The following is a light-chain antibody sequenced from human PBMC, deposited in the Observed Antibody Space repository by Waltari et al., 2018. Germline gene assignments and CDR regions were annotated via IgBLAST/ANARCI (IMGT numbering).Light chain of an antibody. CDR1: SRRRYY. CDR3: HSRDTISTRV. CDR2: GQA. Sequence: SSELTQDPAVSVALGQTVRITCPGDSRRRYYASGYQPRPGQAPRLVLYGQANRPSGIPDRFSGSTSGDTASLTITGAQAEDEADYYCHSRDTISTRVFGGGTRLTV. V-gene: IGLV3-19*01. J-gene: IGLJ3*02.